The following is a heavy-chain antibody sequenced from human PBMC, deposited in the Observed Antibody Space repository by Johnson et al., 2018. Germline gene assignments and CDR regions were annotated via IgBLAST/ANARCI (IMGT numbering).Heavy chain of an antibody. CDR1: GFPFDDYA. CDR3: AKAQREQWLFPYYYYYMDV. D-gene: IGHD6-19*01. V-gene: IGHV3-9*01. J-gene: IGHJ6*03. CDR2: ISWNSGSI. Sequence: EVQLVESGGGLVQPGRSLRLACAASGFPFDDYAMHWVRQAPGKGLEWVSGISWNSGSIGYADSVKGRFTISRDNAKTSLYLQMNSLRAEDTALYYGAKAQREQWLFPYYYYYMDVWGKGTTVTVSS.